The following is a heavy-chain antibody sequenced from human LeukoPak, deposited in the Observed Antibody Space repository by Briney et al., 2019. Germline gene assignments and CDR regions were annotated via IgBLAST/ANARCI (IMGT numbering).Heavy chain of an antibody. CDR2: INPSGGST. Sequence: GASVKVSCKASGYTFTSYYMHWVRQAPGQGLEWMGIINPSGGSTSYAQKFQGRVTMTRDTSTSTVYMELSSLRSEDTAAYYCARVQARLRLGELSLSYWGQGTLVTVSS. CDR1: GYTFTSYY. J-gene: IGHJ4*02. D-gene: IGHD3-16*02. V-gene: IGHV1-46*01. CDR3: ARVQARLRLGELSLSY.